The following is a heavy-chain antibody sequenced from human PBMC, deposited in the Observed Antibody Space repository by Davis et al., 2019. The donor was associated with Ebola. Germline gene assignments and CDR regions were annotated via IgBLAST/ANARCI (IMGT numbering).Heavy chain of an antibody. V-gene: IGHV3-64*01. CDR2: ISTNGGST. J-gene: IGHJ4*02. CDR1: PFSFSSYA. D-gene: IGHD2-21*02. CDR3: ARGGMVTATQFDY. Sequence: PGGSLRLSCAASPFSFSSYAMHWVRQAPGKGLEYVSAISTNGGSTYYANSVKGRFTISRDNSKNTLYLQMGSLRAEDMAVYYCARGGMVTATQFDYWGQGTLVTVSS.